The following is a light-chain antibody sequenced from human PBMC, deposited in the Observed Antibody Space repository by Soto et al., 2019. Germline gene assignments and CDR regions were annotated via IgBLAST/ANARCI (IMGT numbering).Light chain of an antibody. V-gene: IGKV1-39*01. J-gene: IGKJ1*01. CDR3: QQSYSTVWT. Sequence: DIQMTQSPSSLSASVGDRVTITCRASQSIANYLNWYQEKPGKAPPLLIYAASSLQSGVPSRFSGSGSGTDFTLTISSLQPEDFATYYCQQSYSTVWTFGQGTKVEFK. CDR1: QSIANY. CDR2: AAS.